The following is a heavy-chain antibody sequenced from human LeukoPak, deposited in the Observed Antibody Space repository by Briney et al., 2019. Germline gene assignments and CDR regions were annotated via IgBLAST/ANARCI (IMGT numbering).Heavy chain of an antibody. Sequence: TLPLTCTVSGGSISSGGYYWSWIRQHPGKGLEWIGYIYYSGSTYYNPSLKSRVTISVDTSKNQFSLKLSSVTAADTAVYYCARSGGYGALIDCWGQGTLVTVPS. CDR1: GGSISSGGYY. D-gene: IGHD3-16*01. CDR2: IYYSGST. J-gene: IGHJ4*02. CDR3: ARSGGYGALIDC. V-gene: IGHV4-31*03.